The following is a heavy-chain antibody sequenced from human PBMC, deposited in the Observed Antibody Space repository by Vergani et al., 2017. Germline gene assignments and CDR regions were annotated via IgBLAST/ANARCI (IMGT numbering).Heavy chain of an antibody. CDR1: GFTFNSSA. Sequence: QLLESGGGLIQPGGSLRLSCAASGFTFNSSAMTWVRQAPGKGLEWVSGINNNGGSTYYADSAKGRFTISRDNSKNTLYLQMTDLRAEDTATYYCAKVCGSTSCPYGGGAFDVWGHGTMVTVSS. CDR2: INNNGGST. J-gene: IGHJ3*01. V-gene: IGHV3-23*01. D-gene: IGHD2-2*01. CDR3: AKVCGSTSCPYGGGAFDV.